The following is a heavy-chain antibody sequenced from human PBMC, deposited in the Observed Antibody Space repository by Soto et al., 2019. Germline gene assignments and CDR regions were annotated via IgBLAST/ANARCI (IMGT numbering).Heavy chain of an antibody. Sequence: QVQLVQSGAEVRKPGASVKVSCKASGYTFTTYGISWVRQAPGQGLEWMGWISGYNGHTKYAQKFQGRVTMTTDTTTSTVSMYLRSLKSDDTAVYYCAREGEMPYYYYGLDVWGQGTTVTVSS. V-gene: IGHV1-18*01. CDR3: AREGEMPYYYYGLDV. CDR1: GYTFTTYG. J-gene: IGHJ6*02. CDR2: ISGYNGHT. D-gene: IGHD3-16*01.